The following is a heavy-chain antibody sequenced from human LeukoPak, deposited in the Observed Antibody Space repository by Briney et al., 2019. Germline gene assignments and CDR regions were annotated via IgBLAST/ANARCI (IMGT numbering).Heavy chain of an antibody. D-gene: IGHD3-10*01. CDR2: TSYDGIHK. V-gene: IGHV3-30-3*01. CDR3: ARDNIAGSGSSD. CDR1: RFTFSRSA. J-gene: IGHJ4*02. Sequence: GGSLRLSCTDSRFTFSRSAMHWVRQAPGKGLEWVAVTSYDGIHKYYADSVQGRFTISRDNSKNTLYPQMNSLRVEDTAVYYCARDNIAGSGSSDWGQGTLVTVSS.